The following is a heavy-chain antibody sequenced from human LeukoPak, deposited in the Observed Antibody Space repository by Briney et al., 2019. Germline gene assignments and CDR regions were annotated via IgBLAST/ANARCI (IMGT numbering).Heavy chain of an antibody. D-gene: IGHD6-19*01. J-gene: IGHJ4*02. Sequence: GGSLRLSCAASGFTFSNYAMSWVSQAPGKGLEWVSGISGSGGTAYYADSVKGRFTISRDNSKNTLYLQMNSLRAEDTALYYCAKVGSGWYYVDYWGQGTLVTVSS. V-gene: IGHV3-23*01. CDR1: GFTFSNYA. CDR3: AKVGSGWYYVDY. CDR2: ISGSGGTA.